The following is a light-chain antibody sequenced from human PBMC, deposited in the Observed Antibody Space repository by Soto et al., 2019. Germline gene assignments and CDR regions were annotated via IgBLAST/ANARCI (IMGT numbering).Light chain of an antibody. Sequence: QSVLIQPPSASGTPGQRVTVSCSGGSSNIGSYTVNWYQQLPGAAPKLLIYSNSQRPSGAPDRFSASKSGTSASLAISGLQSEDEAEYYCAAWDDSLNGYVFGPGTKLTVL. J-gene: IGLJ1*01. CDR1: SSNIGSYT. CDR2: SNS. CDR3: AAWDDSLNGYV. V-gene: IGLV1-44*01.